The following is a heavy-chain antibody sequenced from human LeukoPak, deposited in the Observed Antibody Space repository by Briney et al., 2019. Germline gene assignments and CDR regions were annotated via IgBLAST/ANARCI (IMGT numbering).Heavy chain of an antibody. CDR3: ARRSNNIWFDP. J-gene: IGHJ5*02. D-gene: IGHD2-8*01. V-gene: IGHV4-30-4*01. Sequence: SQTLSLTCTVSGASISSGDYYWSWIRQPPGKGLEWIGYIYYSGSTYYNPSLKSRVSISVDMSKNQFSLKLSTVTAADTAVYFCARRSNNIWFDPWGQGTLVTVSS. CDR1: GASISSGDYY. CDR2: IYYSGST.